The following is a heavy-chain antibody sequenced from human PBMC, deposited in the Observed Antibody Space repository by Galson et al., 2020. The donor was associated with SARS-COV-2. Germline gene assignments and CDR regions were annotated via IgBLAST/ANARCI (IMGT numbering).Heavy chain of an antibody. D-gene: IGHD3-3*01. CDR1: AYTFTSYD. V-gene: IGHV1-8*01. J-gene: IGHJ4*02. Sequence: ASVQVSCKASAYTFTSYDINWVRQATGQGLEWMGWMNPNSGNTGYAQKFQGRVTMTRNTYISTAYMELSSLRSKDTAVYYCARGRQRKEMTIFGVGIIRSGWYDYWGQVTLVTVSS. CDR2: MNPNSGNT. CDR3: ARGRQRKEMTIFGVGIIRSGWYDY.